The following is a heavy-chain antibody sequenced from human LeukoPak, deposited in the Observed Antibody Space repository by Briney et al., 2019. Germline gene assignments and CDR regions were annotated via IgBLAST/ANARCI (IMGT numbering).Heavy chain of an antibody. CDR1: GGSVSSGDYY. CDR2: IYTSGST. Sequence: SQTLSLTCTVSGGSVSSGDYYWTWIRQPAGKGLEWIGRIYTSGSTSYSPSLKSRVTISVDTSKNQFSLKLSSVTAADTAVYYCARVITHGITIFGVVTDYYYYMDVWGKGTTVTVSS. J-gene: IGHJ6*03. V-gene: IGHV4-61*02. D-gene: IGHD3-3*01. CDR3: ARVITHGITIFGVVTDYYYYMDV.